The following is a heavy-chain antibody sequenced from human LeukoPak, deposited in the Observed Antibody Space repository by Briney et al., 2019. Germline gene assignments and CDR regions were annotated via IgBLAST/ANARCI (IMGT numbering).Heavy chain of an antibody. J-gene: IGHJ5*02. CDR3: ARARMYYYDSSGYYYSYNWFDP. Sequence: PSETLSFTCTVSGGSISSSSYYWGWIRQSPGKGLEWSGSIYYSGSTYYNPSLKSRVTISVDTPKNQFSLKLSSVTAADTAVYYCARARMYYYDSSGYYYSYNWFDPWGQGTLVTVSS. V-gene: IGHV4-39*07. CDR2: IYYSGST. CDR1: GGSISSSSYY. D-gene: IGHD3-22*01.